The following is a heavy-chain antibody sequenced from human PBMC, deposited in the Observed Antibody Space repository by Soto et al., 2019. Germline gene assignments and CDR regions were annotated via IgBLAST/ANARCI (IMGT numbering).Heavy chain of an antibody. D-gene: IGHD2-15*01. J-gene: IGHJ5*02. CDR3: ASGRGGYCSGGICYRLLDP. CDR2: MNPNSGET. CDR1: GYTFTNYE. Sequence: EQLVQSGAEVKKPGASVKVSCKASGYTFTNYETIWVRQATGQGREWMGWMNPNSGETVYAQKFQGRLTMTRDTSISTAYMELSSLRSEDTAVYYCASGRGGYCSGGICYRLLDPWGQGTLVTVSS. V-gene: IGHV1-8*01.